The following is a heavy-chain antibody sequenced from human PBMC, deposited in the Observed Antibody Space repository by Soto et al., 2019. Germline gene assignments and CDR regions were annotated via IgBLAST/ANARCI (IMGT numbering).Heavy chain of an antibody. Sequence: QVQLVQSGAEVKKPGSSVKVSCKASGGVFRNYAINWVRQAPGQGLEWMGGIIPVFGTADYPQKFQGRVNITADESTTTDYMELTSLKTEDTAVYFCARDRWGSYSFDSWGQGTLVTVAS. V-gene: IGHV1-69*01. CDR1: GGVFRNYA. CDR2: IIPVFGTA. CDR3: ARDRWGSYSFDS. D-gene: IGHD1-26*01. J-gene: IGHJ5*01.